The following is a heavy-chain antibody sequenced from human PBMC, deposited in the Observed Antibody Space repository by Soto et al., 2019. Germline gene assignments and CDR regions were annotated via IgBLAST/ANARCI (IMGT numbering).Heavy chain of an antibody. D-gene: IGHD5-18*01. CDR2: ISGYNGNT. CDR1: GYTFSNYG. V-gene: IGHV1-18*01. Sequence: QVQLVQSGAEVKKPGASVKVSCKASGYTFSNYGISWVRQGPGQGLEWMGWISGYNGNTHYEEKVQDRIKMTTDTSTSTTYLELRSLRSDDTAVCFCARDPGFGFGYSYAFAMDVWGQGTTVTVSS. J-gene: IGHJ6*02. CDR3: ARDPGFGFGYSYAFAMDV.